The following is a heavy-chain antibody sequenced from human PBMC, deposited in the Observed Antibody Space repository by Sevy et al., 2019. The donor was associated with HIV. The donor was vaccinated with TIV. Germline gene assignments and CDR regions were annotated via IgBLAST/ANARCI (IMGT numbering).Heavy chain of an antibody. J-gene: IGHJ4*02. CDR2: IKSETDGGTR. D-gene: IGHD3-16*01. Sequence: GGSLRLSCSASGFTFFNTWMSWVRQAPGKGLEWVGRIKSETDGGTREYAAPVNGRFTISRDDSKDTLYLQMNSLKSEDTGIYYCTTERWGFFAIRTRYLLPYFDSWGQGALVTVSS. V-gene: IGHV3-15*01. CDR3: TTERWGFFAIRTRYLLPYFDS. CDR1: GFTFFNTW.